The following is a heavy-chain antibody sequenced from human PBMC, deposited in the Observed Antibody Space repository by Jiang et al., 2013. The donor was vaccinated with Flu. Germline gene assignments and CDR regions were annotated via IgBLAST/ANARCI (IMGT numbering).Heavy chain of an antibody. V-gene: IGHV3-21*01. Sequence: VQLVESGGGLVKPGGSLRLSCAASGFTFSSYSMNWVRQAPGKGLEWVSSISSSSSYIYYADSVKGRFTISRDNAKNSLYLQMNSLRAEDTAVYYCASLITMIVKGWDPFDIWGQGTMVTVSS. CDR2: ISSSSSYI. CDR1: GFTFSSYS. J-gene: IGHJ3*02. CDR3: ASLITMIVKGWDPFDI. D-gene: IGHD3-22*01.